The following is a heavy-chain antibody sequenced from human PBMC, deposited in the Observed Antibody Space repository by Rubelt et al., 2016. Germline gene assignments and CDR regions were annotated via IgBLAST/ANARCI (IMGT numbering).Heavy chain of an antibody. J-gene: IGHJ3*02. CDR2: ISGSGLTT. D-gene: IGHD4-17*01. Sequence: GKGLEWVSDISGSGLTTYYADSVKGRFTISRDNAKNSLYLQMNSLRAENTAVYYCARDYYGDYVDAFDIWGQGTMVTVSS. CDR3: ARDYYGDYVDAFDI. V-gene: IGHV3-48*03.